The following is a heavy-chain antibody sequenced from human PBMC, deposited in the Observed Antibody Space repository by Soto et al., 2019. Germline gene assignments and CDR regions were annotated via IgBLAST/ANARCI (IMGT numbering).Heavy chain of an antibody. J-gene: IGHJ5*02. V-gene: IGHV1-24*01. D-gene: IGHD2-2*01. CDR1: GYTLSEVA. CDR2: FDPENDET. Sequence: ASVKVSCKVSGYTLSEVAIHWVRQTPGEGLEWIGGFDPENDETSYAQNFQGRVTLTEDTSTDTAFLELSGLRSEDTAIFYCTIAAYCSGATCYSGYNWFHPWGQGALVTVS. CDR3: TIAAYCSGATCYSGYNWFHP.